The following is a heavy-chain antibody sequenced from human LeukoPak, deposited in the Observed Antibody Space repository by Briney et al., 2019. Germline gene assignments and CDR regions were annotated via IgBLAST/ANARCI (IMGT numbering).Heavy chain of an antibody. CDR2: VSSCGSHT. J-gene: IGHJ4*02. D-gene: IGHD5-12*01. V-gene: IGHV3-11*03. CDR3: VRTVGRGSGGHFDQ. Sequence: GGSLRLSCAASGLSYSDSYMTWSRQAPGKELGCGSYVSSCGSHTNHPHPVQARFTVSRDNANISLFLHPNSLSADDPGVYYCVRTVGRGSGGHFDQWRQGTMIIVPS. CDR1: GLSYSDSY.